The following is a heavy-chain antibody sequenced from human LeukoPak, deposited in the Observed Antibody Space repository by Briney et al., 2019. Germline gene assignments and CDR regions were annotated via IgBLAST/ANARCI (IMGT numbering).Heavy chain of an antibody. J-gene: IGHJ4*02. V-gene: IGHV3-23*01. CDR2: ISGSGGST. CDR1: GFTFSSYG. CDR3: AKLLWFGESSRYGPFDY. Sequence: GGSLRLSCAASGFTFSSYGMSWVRQAPGKGLEWVSAISGSGGSTYYADSVKGRFTISRDNSKNTLYLQMNSLRAEDTAVYYCAKLLWFGESSRYGPFDYWGQGTLVTVSS. D-gene: IGHD3-10*01.